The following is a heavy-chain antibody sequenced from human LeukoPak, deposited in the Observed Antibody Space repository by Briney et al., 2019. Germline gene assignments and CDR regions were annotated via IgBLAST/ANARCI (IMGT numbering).Heavy chain of an antibody. V-gene: IGHV4-59*12. D-gene: IGHD3-10*01. J-gene: IGHJ5*02. CDR1: GGSISSYY. Sequence: SETLSLTCTVSGGSISSYYWSWIRQPPGKGLEWIGYIYYSGSTNYNPSLKSRVTISVDTSKNQFSLKLSSVTAADTAVYYCARAYYYGSGSYYKTWGQGTLVTVSS. CDR2: IYYSGST. CDR3: ARAYYYGSGSYYKT.